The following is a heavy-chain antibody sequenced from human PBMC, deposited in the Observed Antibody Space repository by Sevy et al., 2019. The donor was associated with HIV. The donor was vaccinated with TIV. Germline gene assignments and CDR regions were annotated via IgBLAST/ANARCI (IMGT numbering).Heavy chain of an antibody. J-gene: IGHJ4*02. Sequence: GGSLRLSCAASGFTFISYTMSWVRQAPGKGLEWVSAISGSGGYTYYADSVKGRFTISRDNSKNMVDLQMNSLRAEDTAVYYCARGGYYGYSGLDYWGQGTLVTVSS. CDR1: GFTFISYT. CDR2: ISGSGGYT. CDR3: ARGGYYGYSGLDY. D-gene: IGHD3-10*01. V-gene: IGHV3-23*01.